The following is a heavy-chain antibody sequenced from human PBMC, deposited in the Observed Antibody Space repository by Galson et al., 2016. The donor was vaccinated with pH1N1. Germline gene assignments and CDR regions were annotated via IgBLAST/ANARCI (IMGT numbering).Heavy chain of an antibody. D-gene: IGHD3-10*01. J-gene: IGHJ3*02. Sequence: SLRLSCAASGFTFNEYGMNWVRQAPGKGLEWVSGVIWNGGSPGYADSVKGRFTISRDNAKKSLYSQLNSLRAEDTAVYYCVRKNYGDAFDIWGRGTMVTVSS. V-gene: IGHV3-20*04. CDR1: GFTFNEYG. CDR3: VRKNYGDAFDI. CDR2: VIWNGGSP.